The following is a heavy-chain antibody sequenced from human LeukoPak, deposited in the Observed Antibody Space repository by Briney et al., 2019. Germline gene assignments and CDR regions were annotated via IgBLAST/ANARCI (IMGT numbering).Heavy chain of an antibody. CDR1: GFSLSTSGVG. Sequence: ESGPTLVKPKQTLTLTCTFSGFSLSTSGVGVGWIRQPPGKALEWLALIYSNDDKRYSPSLKTRLTITKDTSKNQVVLTMTNMDPVDTATYSCAHSVIVGSTLGYFDYWGQGTLVTVTS. J-gene: IGHJ4*02. D-gene: IGHD1-26*01. CDR2: IYSNDDK. CDR3: AHSVIVGSTLGYFDY. V-gene: IGHV2-5*01.